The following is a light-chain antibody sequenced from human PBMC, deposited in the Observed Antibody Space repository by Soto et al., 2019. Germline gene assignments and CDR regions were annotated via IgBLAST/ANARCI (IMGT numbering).Light chain of an antibody. J-gene: IGKJ5*01. CDR3: QQRTNWPPT. Sequence: EIVLTQSPATLSLSPGERVTLSCRASQSVSSYLAWYQQKPGQAPRLLIHDASNRATGIPVRFSGSGSGTDFTLTISSLAHEDFAVYYCQQRTNWPPTFGQGTRLEIK. V-gene: IGKV3-11*01. CDR2: DAS. CDR1: QSVSSY.